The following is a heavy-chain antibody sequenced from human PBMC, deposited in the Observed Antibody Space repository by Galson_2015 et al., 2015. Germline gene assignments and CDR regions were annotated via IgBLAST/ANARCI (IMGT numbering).Heavy chain of an antibody. CDR3: ARGTPGPLTRDLLEHAFEI. D-gene: IGHD3-10*01. J-gene: IGHJ3*02. CDR2: IIAGNGHI. Sequence: SVKASCTASGYTFTCYAIYGVRQASGQWLEWMGWIIAGNGHIQYSQKFKGRVTITADEYTSSAYMELSCLRSEYTAVYFCARGTPGPLTRDLLEHAFEIWGQGTMVTVSA. CDR1: GYTFTCYA. V-gene: IGHV1-3*01.